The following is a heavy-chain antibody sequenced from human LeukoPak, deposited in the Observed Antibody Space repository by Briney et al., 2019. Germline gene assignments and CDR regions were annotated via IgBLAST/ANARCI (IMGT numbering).Heavy chain of an antibody. Sequence: GSLRLSCAASGFPFSSYSMNWVRQAPGKGLEWVSSISSSSSYIYYADSVKGRFTISRDNAKNSLYLQMNSLRAEDTAVYYCARAGRGTDAFDIWGQGTMVTVSS. CDR3: ARAGRGTDAFDI. CDR2: ISSSSSYI. J-gene: IGHJ3*02. CDR1: GFPFSSYS. D-gene: IGHD3-16*01. V-gene: IGHV3-21*01.